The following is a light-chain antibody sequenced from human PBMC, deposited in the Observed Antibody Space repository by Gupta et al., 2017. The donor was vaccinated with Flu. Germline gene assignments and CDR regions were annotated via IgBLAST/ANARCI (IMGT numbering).Light chain of an antibody. Sequence: QSALTQPASVSGSPGQSITISCTGTSSDIGGYNSVSWYQQHPGRAPKLSIFEVTNRPSGVSARFSGSKSGNTASLTISGLQTEDEANYYCSSYTTTNTLVLFGGGTQLTVL. CDR1: SSDIGGYNS. J-gene: IGLJ2*01. CDR3: SSYTTTNTLVL. CDR2: EVT. V-gene: IGLV2-14*03.